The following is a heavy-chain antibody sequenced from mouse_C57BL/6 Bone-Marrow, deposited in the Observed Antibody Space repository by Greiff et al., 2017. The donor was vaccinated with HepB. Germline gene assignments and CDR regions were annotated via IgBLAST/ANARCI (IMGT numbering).Heavy chain of an antibody. CDR2: IWTGGGT. V-gene: IGHV2-9-1*01. Sequence: VKLQESGPGLVAPSQSLSFTCTVSGFSLTSYAISWVRQPPGKGLEWLGVIWTGGGTNYNSALKSRLSISKDNSKSQVFLKMNSLQTDDTARYYCARNSPSDGYYSYYFDYWGQGTTLTVSS. D-gene: IGHD2-3*01. CDR1: GFSLTSYA. CDR3: ARNSPSDGYYSYYFDY. J-gene: IGHJ2*01.